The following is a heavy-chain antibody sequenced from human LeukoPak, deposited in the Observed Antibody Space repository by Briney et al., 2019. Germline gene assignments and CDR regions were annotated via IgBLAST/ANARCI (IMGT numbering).Heavy chain of an antibody. J-gene: IGHJ2*01. CDR3: ARGSSDWYFDL. D-gene: IGHD3-10*01. V-gene: IGHV4-39*01. CDR2: IYYSGST. CDR1: GGSFRGYY. Sequence: AETLSLTCAVYGGSFRGYYWGWIRQPPGKGLEWIGSIYYSGSTYYNPSLKSRVTISVDTSKNQFSLKLSSVTAADTAVYYCARGSSDWYFDLWGRGTLVTVSS.